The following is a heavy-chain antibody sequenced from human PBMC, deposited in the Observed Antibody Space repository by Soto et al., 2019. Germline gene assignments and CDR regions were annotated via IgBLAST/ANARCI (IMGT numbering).Heavy chain of an antibody. CDR2: IRGKAYGGTT. CDR3: TTNYYDSSGDDNWFDP. J-gene: IGHJ5*02. V-gene: IGHV3-49*03. Sequence: GGSLRLSCTASGFTFGDYAMSWFRQAPGKGREWVGFIRGKAYGGTTEYAASVKGRFTISRDDSKSIAYLQMNSLKTEDTAVYYCTTNYYDSSGDDNWFDPWGQGTLVTVSS. CDR1: GFTFGDYA. D-gene: IGHD3-22*01.